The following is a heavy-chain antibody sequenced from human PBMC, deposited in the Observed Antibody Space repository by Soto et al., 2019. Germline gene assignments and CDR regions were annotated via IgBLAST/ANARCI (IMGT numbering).Heavy chain of an antibody. D-gene: IGHD6-19*01. Sequence: QVQLVQSGAEVKKPGASVKVSCKASGYSFTDNYIHWVRQAPGQGLEWMAWINPKNGVTNFAQKFRGRVTMTRDTSISAAYVEVSRLTSDDTAVYYCARAREDSSGWFDYWGLGTLVSVSS. CDR3: ARAREDSSGWFDY. V-gene: IGHV1-2*02. CDR2: INPKNGVT. CDR1: GYSFTDNY. J-gene: IGHJ4*02.